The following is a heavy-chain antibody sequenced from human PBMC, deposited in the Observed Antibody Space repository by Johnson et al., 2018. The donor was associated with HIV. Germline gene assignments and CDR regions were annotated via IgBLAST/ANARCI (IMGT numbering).Heavy chain of an antibody. CDR2: LYSGGST. CDR3: ARESPGYAFDI. D-gene: IGHD1-1*01. Sequence: VQLVESGGGLVQPGGSLRLSCAASGFTVSSNYMSWVRQAPGKGLEWVSVLYSGGSTYYADSVKGRFTISRENAKNSLYLQMNSLRAGDTAVYYCARESPGYAFDIWGQGTMVTVSS. J-gene: IGHJ3*02. V-gene: IGHV3-66*01. CDR1: GFTVSSNY.